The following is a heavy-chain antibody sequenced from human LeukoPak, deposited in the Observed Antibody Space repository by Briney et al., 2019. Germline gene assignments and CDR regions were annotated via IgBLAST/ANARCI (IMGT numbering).Heavy chain of an antibody. Sequence: PSETLSLTCTVSNGSMTSDSYYWAWVRQPPGRGLEWIGTIFYSGKTYYSASLKSRVTVSLDTSKKNFSLRLSSVTAADTAVYYCARLWIVATWFDAWGQGALVTVSS. CDR1: NGSMTSDSYY. D-gene: IGHD2-2*03. J-gene: IGHJ5*02. CDR2: IFYSGKT. V-gene: IGHV4-39*02. CDR3: ARLWIVATWFDA.